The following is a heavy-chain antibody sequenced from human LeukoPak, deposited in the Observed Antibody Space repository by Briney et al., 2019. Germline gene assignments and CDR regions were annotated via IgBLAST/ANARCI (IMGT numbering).Heavy chain of an antibody. CDR2: ISYDGSNK. CDR1: GFTFSSYA. Sequence: PGGSLRLSCAASGFTFSSYAMSWVRQAPGKGLEWVAVISYDGSNKYYADSVKGRFTISRDNSKNTLYLQMNSLRAEDTAVYYCARGYSSHQPPYYYYYYYMDVWGKGTTVTVSS. CDR3: ARGYSSHQPPYYYYYYYMDV. J-gene: IGHJ6*03. D-gene: IGHD6-13*01. V-gene: IGHV3-30*04.